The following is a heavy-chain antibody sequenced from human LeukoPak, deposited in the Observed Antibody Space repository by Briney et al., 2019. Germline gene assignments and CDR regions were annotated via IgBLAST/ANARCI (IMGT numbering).Heavy chain of an antibody. Sequence: GGSLRLSCAASGFTFSDSWMSWVRQAPGKGLEWVANMNQDGSAKGYVDSVKGRFTISRDNARNSLYLQMSSLRPEDTAVYYCATYTHWVAGDAWGQGTTVTVSS. CDR3: ATYTHWVAGDA. CDR1: GFTFSDSW. V-gene: IGHV3-7*01. CDR2: MNQDGSAK. D-gene: IGHD3-16*01. J-gene: IGHJ6*02.